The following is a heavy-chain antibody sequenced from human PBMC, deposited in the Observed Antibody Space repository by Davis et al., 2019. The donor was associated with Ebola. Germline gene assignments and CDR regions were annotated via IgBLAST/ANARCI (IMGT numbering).Heavy chain of an antibody. CDR2: ITSYNGNT. D-gene: IGHD2-15*01. CDR1: GYTFTSYG. J-gene: IGHJ4*02. Sequence: AASVKVSCKASGYTFTSYGISWVRQAPGQGLGWMGWITSYNGNTNYAQKLQGRVTMTTDTSTSTAYMELSSLRSEDTAVYYCARDLGAPYCSGGSCYPKNDYWGQGTLVTVSS. V-gene: IGHV1-18*01. CDR3: ARDLGAPYCSGGSCYPKNDY.